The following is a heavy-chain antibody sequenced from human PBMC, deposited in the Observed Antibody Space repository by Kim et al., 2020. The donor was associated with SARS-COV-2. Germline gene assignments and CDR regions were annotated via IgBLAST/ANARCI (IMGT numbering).Heavy chain of an antibody. D-gene: IGHD3-22*01. V-gene: IGHV2-5*02. J-gene: IGHJ4*02. CDR3: ALNHYYDNEGYYANFDN. CDR1: GFSLSTSGVG. CDR2: IYWDGDK. Sequence: SGPTLVNPTQTLTLTCSFSGFSLSTSGVGVGWIRQPPGKALEWLALIYWDGDKSSSPSLKNRLTITKDTSKNQVVLTMTNVNPLDTATYYCALNHYYDNEGYYANFDNWGQGTLVTVSS.